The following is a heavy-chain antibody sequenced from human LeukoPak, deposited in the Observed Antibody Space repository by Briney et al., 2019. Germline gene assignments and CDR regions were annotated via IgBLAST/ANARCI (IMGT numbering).Heavy chain of an antibody. J-gene: IGHJ4*02. V-gene: IGHV3-7*01. CDR3: VRDGGVSGYDLLDY. CDR2: INQDGSEE. CDR1: GFTFSNYW. Sequence: GGSLRLSCAASGFTFSNYWMTWVRQAPGKGLEWVALINQDGSEEHYMDSVKARFTISGDNAKNSLSLQMNSLRAEDTAVYYCVRDGGVSGYDLLDYWGQGTLVTVSS. D-gene: IGHD5-12*01.